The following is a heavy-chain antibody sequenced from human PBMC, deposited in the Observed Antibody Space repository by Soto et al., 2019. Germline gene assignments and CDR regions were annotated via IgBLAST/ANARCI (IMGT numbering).Heavy chain of an antibody. V-gene: IGHV3-23*01. CDR3: AKKTTDSSGYSDY. CDR1: GFIFSNYA. CDR2: ISGSGGST. Sequence: EVQLLESGGGVVQPGGSLRLSCAASGFIFSNYAMSWVRQAPGKGLEWVSGISGSGGSTYNADSVKGRFTISRDNSKNTMYMQISSLRAEDTAVYYCAKKTTDSSGYSDYWGQGTLVTVSS. D-gene: IGHD2-21*01. J-gene: IGHJ4*02.